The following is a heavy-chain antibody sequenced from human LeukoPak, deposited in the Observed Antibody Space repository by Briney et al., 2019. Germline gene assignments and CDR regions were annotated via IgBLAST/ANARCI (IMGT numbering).Heavy chain of an antibody. J-gene: IGHJ4*02. CDR3: ARDLRGGEPGNFFDY. CDR1: DVYISTSTYS. CDR2: IYYTGST. D-gene: IGHD3-3*01. V-gene: IGHV4-39*07. Sequence: PSETLSLTCTVSDVYISTSTYSLGWVRHPPGKALQCIASIYYTGSTYYNPSLRSRVTISLDTSKNQFSLKLNSVTAADTAVYYCARDLRGGEPGNFFDYWGQGTLVTVSS.